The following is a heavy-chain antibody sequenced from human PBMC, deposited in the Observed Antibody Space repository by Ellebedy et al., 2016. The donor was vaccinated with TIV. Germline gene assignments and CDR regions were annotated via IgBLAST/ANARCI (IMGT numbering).Heavy chain of an antibody. CDR3: AGQFRAGTTVDY. D-gene: IGHD1-7*01. CDR2: IYYSGST. Sequence: MPSETLSLTCTVSGGSISSYYWSWIRQLPGKGLEWIGYIYYSGSTNYNPSLKSRVTISVYTSKNQFSLKLSSVTAADTAAYYYAGQFRAGTTVDYWGQGTLVTVSS. CDR1: GGSISSYY. J-gene: IGHJ4*02. V-gene: IGHV4-59*08.